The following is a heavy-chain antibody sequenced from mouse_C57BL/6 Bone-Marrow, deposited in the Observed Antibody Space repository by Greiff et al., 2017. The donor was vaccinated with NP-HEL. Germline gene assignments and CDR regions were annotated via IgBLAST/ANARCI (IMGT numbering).Heavy chain of an antibody. CDR1: GFTFSSYA. CDR2: ISSGGDYI. D-gene: IGHD3-2*02. V-gene: IGHV5-9-1*02. Sequence: EVNVVESGEGLVKPGGSLKLSCAASGFTFSSYAMSWVRQTPEKRLEWVAYISSGGDYIYYADTVKGRFTISRDNARNTLYLQMSSLKSEYTAMYYCTRDRGQLRLRGAWFAYWGQGTLVTVSA. J-gene: IGHJ3*01. CDR3: TRDRGQLRLRGAWFAY.